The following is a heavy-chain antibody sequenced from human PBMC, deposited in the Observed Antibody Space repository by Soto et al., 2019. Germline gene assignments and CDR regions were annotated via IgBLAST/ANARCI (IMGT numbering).Heavy chain of an antibody. J-gene: IGHJ6*02. CDR2: INHSGST. D-gene: IGHD3-3*01. CDR3: ASIFGARNTYYYYGMDV. Sequence: PETLSLTCAVYGGSFSGYYWSWIRQPPGKGLEWIGEINHSGSTNYNPSLKSRVTISVDTSKNQFSLKLSSVTAADTAVYYCASIFGARNTYYYYGMDVWGQGTTVTVS. V-gene: IGHV4-34*01. CDR1: GGSFSGYY.